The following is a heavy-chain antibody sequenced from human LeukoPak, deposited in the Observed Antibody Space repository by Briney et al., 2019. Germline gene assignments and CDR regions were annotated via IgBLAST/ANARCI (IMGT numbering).Heavy chain of an antibody. V-gene: IGHV3-30*04. J-gene: IGHJ4*02. D-gene: IGHD3-10*01. CDR3: ASPGPGKVRGVIGFDY. CDR2: ISYDGSNK. Sequence: PGRSLRLSCAASGFTFSSYAMHWVRQAPGKGLEWVAVISYDGSNKYYADSVKGRFTISRDNSKNTLYLQMNSLRAEDTAVYYCASPGPGKVRGVIGFDYWGQGTLVTVSS. CDR1: GFTFSSYA.